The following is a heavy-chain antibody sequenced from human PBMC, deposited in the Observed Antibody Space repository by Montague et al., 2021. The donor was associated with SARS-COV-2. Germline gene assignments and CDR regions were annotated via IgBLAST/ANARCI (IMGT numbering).Heavy chain of an antibody. D-gene: IGHD2-2*01. Sequence: SLRLSCAASRFSFSSYRVTWIRQAPGKGPEWVATIDRDGYEVYYVDSVKGRFTISRDNARNSLYLQLTSLRGEDTAVYYCARGGRGTSYYWEYWGQGTLVTVSS. V-gene: IGHV3-7*01. CDR1: RFSFSSYR. CDR2: IDRDGYEV. CDR3: ARGGRGTSYYWEY. J-gene: IGHJ4*02.